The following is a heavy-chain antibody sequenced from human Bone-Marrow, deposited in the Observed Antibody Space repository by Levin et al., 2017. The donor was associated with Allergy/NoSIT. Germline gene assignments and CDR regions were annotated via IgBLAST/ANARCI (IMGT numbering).Heavy chain of an antibody. CDR1: GFTFSSYV. D-gene: IGHD3-16*02. CDR3: ARERESGMITFGGVIGTYFDD. Sequence: PGGSLRLSCAASGFTFSSYVMHWVRQAPGKGLEWVAVISYDGGNKFYADSVKGRFTISRDNSKNTVYLQMDSLRPEDTAVYYCARERESGMITFGGVIGTYFDDWGQGTLVTVSS. V-gene: IGHV3-30-3*01. CDR2: ISYDGGNK. J-gene: IGHJ4*02.